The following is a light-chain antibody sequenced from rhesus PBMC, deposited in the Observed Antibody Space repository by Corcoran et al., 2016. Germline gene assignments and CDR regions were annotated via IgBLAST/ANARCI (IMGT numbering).Light chain of an antibody. CDR3: QHHRLSPLS. CDR1: QDIGNY. Sequence: DIQMTQSPSSLSASVGDTVTITCRASQDIGNYLAWYQQKPGKAPKPLIYYASTFVSGVPSRFRGSGSGTEFTLTINRLQPEDFATYFGQHHRLSPLSFGGGTRVDFK. CDR2: YAS. V-gene: IGKV1S14*01. J-gene: IGKJ4*01.